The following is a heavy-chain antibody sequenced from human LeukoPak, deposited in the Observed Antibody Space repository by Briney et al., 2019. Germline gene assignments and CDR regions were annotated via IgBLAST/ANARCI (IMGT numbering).Heavy chain of an antibody. Sequence: GGSLRLSCAASGFTFSSYSMNWVRQAPGKGLEWVSSISSSSYIYYADSVKGRFTISRDNAKNSLYLQMNSLRAEDTAVYYCARARYSSSLRGDYWGQGTLVTVSS. CDR2: ISSSSYI. D-gene: IGHD6-13*01. CDR3: ARARYSSSLRGDY. V-gene: IGHV3-21*01. J-gene: IGHJ4*02. CDR1: GFTFSSYS.